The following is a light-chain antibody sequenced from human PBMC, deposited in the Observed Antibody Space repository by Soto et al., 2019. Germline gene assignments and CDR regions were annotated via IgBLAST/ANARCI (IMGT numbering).Light chain of an antibody. CDR1: SSDVGGYNY. J-gene: IGLJ3*02. CDR3: SSYTSSSFWV. CDR2: EVS. Sequence: QSALTQPASVSGSPGQSITISCTGTSSDVGGYNYVSWYQQHPGIAPKLMIYEVSNRPSGVSNRFSGSKSGNTASLTISGLQAEDEADYYCSSYTSSSFWVFGGGTKLTVL. V-gene: IGLV2-14*01.